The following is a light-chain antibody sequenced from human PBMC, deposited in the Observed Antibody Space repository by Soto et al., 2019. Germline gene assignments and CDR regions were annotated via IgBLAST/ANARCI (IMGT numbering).Light chain of an antibody. CDR1: SSDVGGYNY. Sequence: QSALTQPASVSGSPGQSITISCTGTSSDVGGYNYVSWYQQHPGKAPKLMIYDVNNRPSGVSDRFSGSKSGNTASLTISGLQAEDEAVYFCSSYTSSNTLYVLGAGTKVTVL. CDR2: DVN. J-gene: IGLJ1*01. CDR3: SSYTSSNTLYV. V-gene: IGLV2-14*01.